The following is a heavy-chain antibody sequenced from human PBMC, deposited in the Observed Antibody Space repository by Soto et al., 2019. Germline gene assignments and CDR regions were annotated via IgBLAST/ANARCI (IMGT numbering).Heavy chain of an antibody. V-gene: IGHV3-74*01. CDR2: ICRDGGGT. CDR1: GFTFSSYW. CDR3: VRGTSAWRGMDY. D-gene: IGHD6-19*01. J-gene: IGHJ4*02. Sequence: EVQLVESGGGLVQPGGSLRLSCAASGFTFSSYWMHWVRQAPETGLVWVSRICRDGGGTDYADSVKGRFTISRDDAENSLHLQMNSLRVEDTAIYYCVRGTSAWRGMDYWGQGTLVTVSS.